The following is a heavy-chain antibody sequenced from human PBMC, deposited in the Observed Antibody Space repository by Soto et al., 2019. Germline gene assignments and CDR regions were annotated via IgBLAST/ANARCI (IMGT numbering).Heavy chain of an antibody. CDR3: ARGTMVIRDSEQFGVDV. CDR1: GFPISSPYS. D-gene: IGHD4-17*01. CDR2: ISHTGTT. V-gene: IGHV4-38-2*02. J-gene: IGHJ6*02. Sequence: PSETLSLTCLVSGFPISSPYSWGWIRQPPGKGLEWIGSISHTGTTSYSPSLTSRVSISVDTSKNQVSLKLTSVTAADTAVYFCARGTMVIRDSEQFGVDVWGHGTTVTV.